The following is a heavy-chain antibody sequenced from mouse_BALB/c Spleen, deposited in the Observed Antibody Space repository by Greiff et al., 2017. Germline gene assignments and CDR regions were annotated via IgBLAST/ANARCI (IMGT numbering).Heavy chain of an antibody. V-gene: IGHV5-17*02. CDR2: ISSGSSTT. CDR3: ASRGFDY. CDR1: GFTFSSFG. Sequence: EVQLVESGGGLVQPGGSRKLSCAASGFTFSSFGMHWVRQAPEKGLEWVAYISSGSSTTYYADTVKGRITISRDNPKNTLFLQVTSLRSEDTAIDYWASRGFDYWGQGTTLTVSS. J-gene: IGHJ2*01.